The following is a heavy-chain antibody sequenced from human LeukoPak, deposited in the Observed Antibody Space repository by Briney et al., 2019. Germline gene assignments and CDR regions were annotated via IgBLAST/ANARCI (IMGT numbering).Heavy chain of an antibody. V-gene: IGHV1-8*01. CDR1: GYTFNSYD. Sequence: ASVKVSCQASGYTFNSYDINWVRQATGQGLEWMGWMNPNSGNTGYAQKFQGRVTMTRNTSISTAYMELSSLRSEDTAVYYCARGGYYGSGSYPFSIKDYWGQGTLVTVSS. CDR2: MNPNSGNT. J-gene: IGHJ4*02. CDR3: ARGGYYGSGSYPFSIKDY. D-gene: IGHD3-10*01.